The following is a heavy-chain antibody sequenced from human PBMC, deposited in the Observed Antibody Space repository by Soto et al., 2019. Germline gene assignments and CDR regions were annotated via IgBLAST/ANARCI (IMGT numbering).Heavy chain of an antibody. CDR2: IYYSGST. V-gene: IGHV4-59*01. D-gene: IGHD3-3*01. CDR1: GGSIRSDY. CDR3: ARVGYDFWSGYKHYYYYYMDV. J-gene: IGHJ6*03. Sequence: SETLQHTCTVAGGSIRSDYWSWIRQPPGKGLEWIGYIYYSGSTNYNPSLKSRVTISVDTSKNQFSLKLSSVTAADTAVYYCARVGYDFWSGYKHYYYYYMDVWRKGTTVTVSS.